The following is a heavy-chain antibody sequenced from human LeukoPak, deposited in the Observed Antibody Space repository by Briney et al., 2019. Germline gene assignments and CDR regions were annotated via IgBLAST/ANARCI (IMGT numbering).Heavy chain of an antibody. CDR3: ARGPYYYYMDV. CDR1: GGSISSYY. J-gene: IGHJ6*03. V-gene: IGHV4-59*01. CDR2: IYYSGST. Sequence: SETLSLTCTVSGGSISSYYWNWIRQPPGKGLEWIGYIYYSGSTNYNPSLKSRVTITTDTSKNQFSLKLSSVTAADTAVYYCARGPYYYYMDVWGKGATVTVSS.